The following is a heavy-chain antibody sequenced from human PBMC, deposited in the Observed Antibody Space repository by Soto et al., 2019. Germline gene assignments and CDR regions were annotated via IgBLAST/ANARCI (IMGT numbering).Heavy chain of an antibody. Sequence: GGSLRLSCAASEFTFSSYAMSWVRQAPGKGLEWVSAISGSGDRTYYADSVKGRFIISRDTSKNTLSLQMNSLRAEDTALYYCAKSFSSNWYDYFNCWGEGRLVTVS. CDR3: AKSFSSNWYDYFNC. CDR2: ISGSGDRT. D-gene: IGHD6-13*01. V-gene: IGHV3-23*01. CDR1: EFTFSSYA. J-gene: IGHJ4*02.